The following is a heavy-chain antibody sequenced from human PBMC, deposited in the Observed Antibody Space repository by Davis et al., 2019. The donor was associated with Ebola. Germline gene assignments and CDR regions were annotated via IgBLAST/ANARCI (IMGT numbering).Heavy chain of an antibody. V-gene: IGHV3-23*01. D-gene: IGHD5-12*01. CDR3: AKDVATAEDY. CDR2: ISGSGGST. J-gene: IGHJ4*02. Sequence: GESLKISCAASGFTFSSYAMSWVRQAPGKGLEWVSAISGSGGSTYYADSVKGRFTISRDNSKNTLYLQMNSLRAEDTAVYYCAKDVATAEDYWGQGTLVTVSS. CDR1: GFTFSSYA.